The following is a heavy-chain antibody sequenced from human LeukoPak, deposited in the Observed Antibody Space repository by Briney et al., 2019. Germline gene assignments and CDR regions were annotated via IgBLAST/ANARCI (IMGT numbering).Heavy chain of an antibody. Sequence: KASETLSLTCSVSGGSISISDFYWNWIRQLPGKGLEWIGYTYNSGNTYYNPSFGSRVTISTDTSMNQFFLKSHSATAADTAVYYCARSSGWRDAFDFWGRGTMVTVSS. CDR3: ARSSGWRDAFDF. CDR2: TYNSGNT. D-gene: IGHD6-19*01. J-gene: IGHJ3*01. V-gene: IGHV4-31*03. CDR1: GGSISISDFY.